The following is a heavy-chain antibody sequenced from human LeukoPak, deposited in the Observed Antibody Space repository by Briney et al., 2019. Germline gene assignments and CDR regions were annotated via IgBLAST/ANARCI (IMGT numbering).Heavy chain of an antibody. CDR1: GFTFDDYG. J-gene: IGHJ4*02. Sequence: PGGSLSLSCAASGFTFDDYGMSWVRQAPGKGLEWVSGINWNGGSTGYADSVKGRFTISRDNAKNSLYLQMNSLRAEDTALYYCARVITRGYYFDYWGQGTLVTVSS. CDR2: INWNGGST. CDR3: ARVITRGYYFDY. D-gene: IGHD3-22*01. V-gene: IGHV3-20*04.